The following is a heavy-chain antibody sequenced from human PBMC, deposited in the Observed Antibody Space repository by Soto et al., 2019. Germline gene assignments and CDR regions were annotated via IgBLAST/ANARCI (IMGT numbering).Heavy chain of an antibody. CDR3: AKEDAAAYYDFWSGYYIGGSNYYYGMDV. CDR1: GFTFSSYG. J-gene: IGHJ6*02. V-gene: IGHV3-30*18. D-gene: IGHD3-3*01. CDR2: ISYDGSNK. Sequence: QVHLVESGGGVVQPGRSLRLSCAASGFTFSSYGMHWVRQAPGKGLEWVAVISYDGSNKYYADSVKGRFTISRDNSKNTLYLQMNSLRAEDTAVYYCAKEDAAAYYDFWSGYYIGGSNYYYGMDVWGQGTTVTVSS.